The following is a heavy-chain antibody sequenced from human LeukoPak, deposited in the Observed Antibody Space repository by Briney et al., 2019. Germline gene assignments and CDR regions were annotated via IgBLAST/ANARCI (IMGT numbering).Heavy chain of an antibody. CDR3: ARDKAPYRYSYYYYYYMDV. CDR1: GYTFTSYY. D-gene: IGHD3-9*01. V-gene: IGHV1-46*01. CDR2: INPSGGST. J-gene: IGHJ6*03. Sequence: ASVKVSCKASGYTFTSYYMHWVRQAPGQGLEWMGIINPSGGSTSYAQKFQGRVTMTRDMSTSTVYMELSSLRSEDTAVYYCARDKAPYRYSYYYYYYMDVWGKGTTVTVSS.